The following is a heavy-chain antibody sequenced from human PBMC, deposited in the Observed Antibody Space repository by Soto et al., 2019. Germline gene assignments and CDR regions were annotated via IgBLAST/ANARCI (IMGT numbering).Heavy chain of an antibody. V-gene: IGHV1-46*03. CDR3: ARKQVGAPHFDY. CDR1: GYTFTSYY. CDR2: INPSGGST. Sequence: GASVKVSCKASGYTFTSYYMHWVRQAPGQGLEWMGIINPSGGSTSYAQKFQGRVTMTRDTSTSTVYMELSSLRFEDTAVYYCARKQVGAPHFDYWGQGTLVTVSS. J-gene: IGHJ4*02. D-gene: IGHD1-26*01.